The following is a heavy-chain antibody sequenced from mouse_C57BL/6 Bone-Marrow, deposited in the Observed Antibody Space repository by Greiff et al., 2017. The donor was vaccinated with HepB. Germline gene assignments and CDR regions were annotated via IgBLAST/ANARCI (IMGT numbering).Heavy chain of an antibody. CDR1: GYTFTSYW. CDR3: ARSGYGSSYRYAMDY. CDR2: IHPNSGST. Sequence: QVQLQQPGAELVKPGASVKLSCKASGYTFTSYWMHWVKQRPGQGLEWIGMIHPNSGSTNYNEKFKSKATLTVDKSSSTAYMQLSSLTSEDSAVYYCARSGYGSSYRYAMDYWGQGTSVTVSS. D-gene: IGHD1-1*01. V-gene: IGHV1-64*01. J-gene: IGHJ4*01.